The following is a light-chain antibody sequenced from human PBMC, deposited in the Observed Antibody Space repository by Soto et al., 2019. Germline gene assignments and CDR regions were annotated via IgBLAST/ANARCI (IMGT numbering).Light chain of an antibody. CDR1: SNYIGPYNY. CDR2: DVD. V-gene: IGLV2-11*01. J-gene: IGLJ2*01. CDR3: CSYADTYVE. Sequence: QSVLTQPHSVSGSPGQSVAISCTGISNYIGPYNYVSWYQQHPGKAPKLIIYDVDKRPSGVPYRFSGSKSGDTASLTISGLQPDDEADYYCCSYADTYVELGGGTKVTVL.